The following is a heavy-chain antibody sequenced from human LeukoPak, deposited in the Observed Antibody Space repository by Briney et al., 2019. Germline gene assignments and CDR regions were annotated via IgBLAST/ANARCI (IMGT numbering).Heavy chain of an antibody. V-gene: IGHV4-4*09. CDR3: ARNFRTGTSHWFDP. CDR1: GGSISSYY. Sequence: SETLSLTCTVSGGSISSYYWSWIRQPPGKGLEWIGYIYTSGSTNYNPSLKSRVTISVDTSKNQLSLKLSSVTAADTAVYYCARNFRTGTSHWFDPWGQGTLVTVSS. CDR2: IYTSGST. J-gene: IGHJ5*02. D-gene: IGHD1-7*01.